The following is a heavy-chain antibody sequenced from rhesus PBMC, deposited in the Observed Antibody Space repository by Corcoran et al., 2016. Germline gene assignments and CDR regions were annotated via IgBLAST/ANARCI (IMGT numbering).Heavy chain of an antibody. CDR1: GYSFTSYW. V-gene: IGHV5-2*01. D-gene: IGHD3-16*01. CDR2: INPTDSDT. J-gene: IGHJ4*01. CDR3: AKSALYYYGGTYFDY. Sequence: EVQLVPSGAEVKRTGESLKISCTASGYSFTSYWNIWVRQMQWKGLEWMGAINPTDSDTRYSPSFLGQVTISADKSISTTYLQWSSLKASDSATYYCAKSALYYYGGTYFDYWGQGVLVTVSS.